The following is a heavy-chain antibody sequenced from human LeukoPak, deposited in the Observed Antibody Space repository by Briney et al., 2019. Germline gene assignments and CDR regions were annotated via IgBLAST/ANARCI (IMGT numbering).Heavy chain of an antibody. V-gene: IGHV4-39*07. J-gene: IGHJ4*02. Sequence: SETLSLTCTVSGGSISSSSYYWGWIRQPPGKGLEWIGSIYYSGSTYYNPSLKSRVTISVDTSKNQFSLKLSSVTAADTAVYYCARGGRLYLRRLFDYWGQGTLVTVSS. D-gene: IGHD3-16*02. CDR2: IYYSGST. CDR1: GGSISSSSYY. CDR3: ARGGRLYLRRLFDY.